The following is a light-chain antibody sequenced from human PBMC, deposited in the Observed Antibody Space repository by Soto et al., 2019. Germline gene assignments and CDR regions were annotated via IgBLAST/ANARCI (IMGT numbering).Light chain of an antibody. Sequence: DIPMTQSPSSVSASVGDRVTITCRASQGISSWLAWYQKKPGKAPNLLIYAASSLQSGVPSRFSGSESGTDFTLTSSSLQPEDCAIYFCQQANSFPITFGQGTRLEIK. V-gene: IGKV1-12*01. J-gene: IGKJ5*01. CDR3: QQANSFPIT. CDR1: QGISSW. CDR2: AAS.